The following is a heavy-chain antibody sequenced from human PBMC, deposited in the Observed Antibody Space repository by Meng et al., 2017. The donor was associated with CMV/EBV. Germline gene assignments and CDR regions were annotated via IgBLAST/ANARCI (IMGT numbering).Heavy chain of an antibody. CDR1: GYSISSSNW. J-gene: IGHJ5*02. Sequence: SGYSISSSNWWGWLRQPPGKGLEWIGYIYYSGSTYYNPSLKSRVTMSVDTSKNQFSLKLSSVTAVDTAVYYCARLGSSSSWVLGWFDPWGQGTLVTVSS. V-gene: IGHV4-28*01. D-gene: IGHD6-6*01. CDR3: ARLGSSSSWVLGWFDP. CDR2: IYYSGST.